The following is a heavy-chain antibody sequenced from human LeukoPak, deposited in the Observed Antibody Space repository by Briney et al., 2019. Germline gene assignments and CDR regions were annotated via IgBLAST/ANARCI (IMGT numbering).Heavy chain of an antibody. J-gene: IGHJ4*02. V-gene: IGHV3-23*01. Sequence: GGSLRLSCVVSGISLSNYAMTWVRQAPGKGLEWVSYISERGGSTTYADSVEGRFTISRDTSLNTLYLQMNKLRAEDTAVYFCGKRGVVFRGIFVIGYHQEAYHYDFWGQGVLVTVSS. CDR2: ISERGGST. CDR3: GKRGVVFRGIFVIGYHQEAYHYDF. D-gene: IGHD3-10*01. CDR1: GISLSNYA.